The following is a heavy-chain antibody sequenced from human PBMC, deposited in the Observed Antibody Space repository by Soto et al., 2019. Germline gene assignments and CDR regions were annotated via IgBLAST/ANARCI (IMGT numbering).Heavy chain of an antibody. J-gene: IGHJ4*02. V-gene: IGHV4-4*02. Sequence: SETLSLTGAVSGGSISSSNWWSWVRQPPGKGLEWIGEIYHSGSTNYNPSLKSRVTISVDKSKNQFSLKLSSVTAADTAVYYCASSAVIGPSYGGTTSWGQGTLVTVSS. D-gene: IGHD2-15*01. CDR3: ASSAVIGPSYGGTTS. CDR1: GGSISSSNW. CDR2: IYHSGST.